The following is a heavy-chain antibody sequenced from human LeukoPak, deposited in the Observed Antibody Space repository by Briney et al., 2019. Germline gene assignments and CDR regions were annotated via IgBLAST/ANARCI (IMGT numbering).Heavy chain of an antibody. Sequence: GGSLRLSCAASGFTFSSYGMHWVRQAPGKGLEWVAVIWYGGSNKYYADSVKGRFTISRDNSKNKLYLQMNSLRAEDTAVYYCARVPVAAVHYFDYWGQGTLVTVSS. CDR2: IWYGGSNK. CDR1: GFTFSSYG. CDR3: ARVPVAAVHYFDY. D-gene: IGHD6-13*01. V-gene: IGHV3-33*08. J-gene: IGHJ4*02.